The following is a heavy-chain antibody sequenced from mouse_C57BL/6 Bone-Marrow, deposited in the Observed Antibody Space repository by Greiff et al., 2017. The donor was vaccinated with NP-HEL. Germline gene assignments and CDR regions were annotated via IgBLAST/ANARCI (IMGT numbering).Heavy chain of an antibody. V-gene: IGHV5-17*01. CDR3: ARQIYYYGSSPFAY. J-gene: IGHJ3*01. D-gene: IGHD1-1*01. Sequence: EVMLVESWGGLVKPGGSLKLSCAASGFTFSDYGMHWVRQAPEKGLEWVAYISSGSSTIYYADTVKGRFTISRDNAKNTLFLQMTSLRSEDTAMYYCARQIYYYGSSPFAYWGQGTLVTVSA. CDR1: GFTFSDYG. CDR2: ISSGSSTI.